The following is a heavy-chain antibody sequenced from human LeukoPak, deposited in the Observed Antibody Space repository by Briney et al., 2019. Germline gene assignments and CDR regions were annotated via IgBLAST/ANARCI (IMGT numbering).Heavy chain of an antibody. CDR3: AKPLGYSGYVFDY. CDR2: IRYDGSNK. CDR1: GFTLSSYG. Sequence: PGGSLRLSCAASGFTLSSYGMHWVRQAPGKGLEWVAFIRYDGSNKYYADSVKGRFTISRDNSKNTLYLQMNSLRAEDTAVYYCAKPLGYSGYVFDYWGQGTLVTVSS. V-gene: IGHV3-30*02. D-gene: IGHD5-12*01. J-gene: IGHJ4*02.